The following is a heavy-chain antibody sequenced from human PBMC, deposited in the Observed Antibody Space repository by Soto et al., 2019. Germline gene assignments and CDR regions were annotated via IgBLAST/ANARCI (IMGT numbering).Heavy chain of an antibody. J-gene: IGHJ6*02. CDR1: GGSISSGGYY. CDR3: ARGEESDFWSGYPAYYYGMDV. CDR2: IYYSGST. D-gene: IGHD3-3*01. V-gene: IGHV4-31*03. Sequence: QVQLQESGPGLVKPSQTLSLTCTVSGGSISSGGYYWSWIRQHPGKGLEWIGNIYYSGSTYYNPSLKSRVTISVDTSKNQFSLKLSSVTAADTAVYYCARGEESDFWSGYPAYYYGMDVWGQGTTVTVSS.